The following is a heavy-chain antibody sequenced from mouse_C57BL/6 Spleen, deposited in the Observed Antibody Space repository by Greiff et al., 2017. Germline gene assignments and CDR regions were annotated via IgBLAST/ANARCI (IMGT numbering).Heavy chain of an antibody. CDR3: ARIEITSAGYFDY. CDR1: GYTFTSYG. V-gene: IGHV1-81*01. D-gene: IGHD1-2*01. Sequence: VKVVESGAELVRPGASVKLSCKASGYTFTSYGISWVKQRTGQGLEWIGEIYPRSGNNYYNEKFKGKATLAADKSSSTAYMELRSLTSEDSAVXSCARIEITSAGYFDYWGQGTTLTVSS. CDR2: IYPRSGNN. J-gene: IGHJ2*01.